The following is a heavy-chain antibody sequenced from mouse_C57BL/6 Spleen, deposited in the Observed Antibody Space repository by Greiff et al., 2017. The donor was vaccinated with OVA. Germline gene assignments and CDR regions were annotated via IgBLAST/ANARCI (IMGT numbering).Heavy chain of an antibody. CDR2: IYPGSGST. CDR1: GYTFTSYW. Sequence: VQLQQPGAELVKPGASVKMSCKASGYTFTSYWITWVKQRPGQGLEWIGDIYPGSGSTNYNEKFKSKATLTVDTSSSTAYMQLSRLTAEDAAVYYGAREGLGRRYFDYWGQGTTLTVSS. CDR3: AREGLGRRYFDY. V-gene: IGHV1-55*01. D-gene: IGHD4-1*01. J-gene: IGHJ2*01.